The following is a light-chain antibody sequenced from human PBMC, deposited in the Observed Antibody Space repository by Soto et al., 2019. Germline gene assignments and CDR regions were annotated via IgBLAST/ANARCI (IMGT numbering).Light chain of an antibody. CDR2: LGS. Sequence: DIVMTQSPLSLPVTPGEPASISCRTSQSLLHSNGYNYLDWYLQKPGQSPQVLIYLGSNRASGVPDRFSGSGSGTDFTLKISRVEAEDVGVYYCMQALQTPRTFGQGTKV. V-gene: IGKV2-28*01. CDR1: QSLLHSNGYNY. CDR3: MQALQTPRT. J-gene: IGKJ1*01.